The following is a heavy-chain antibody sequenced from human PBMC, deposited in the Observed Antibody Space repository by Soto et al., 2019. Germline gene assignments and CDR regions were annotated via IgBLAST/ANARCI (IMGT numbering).Heavy chain of an antibody. Sequence: LRLSCAASGFTFSSYGMHWVRQAPGKGLEWVAVISYDGSNKYYADSVKGRFTISRDNSKNTLYLQMNSLRAEDTAVYYCAKTNYDFWSGYYQYYYYGMDVWGQGTTVTVSS. D-gene: IGHD3-3*01. V-gene: IGHV3-30*18. CDR3: AKTNYDFWSGYYQYYYYGMDV. J-gene: IGHJ6*02. CDR1: GFTFSSYG. CDR2: ISYDGSNK.